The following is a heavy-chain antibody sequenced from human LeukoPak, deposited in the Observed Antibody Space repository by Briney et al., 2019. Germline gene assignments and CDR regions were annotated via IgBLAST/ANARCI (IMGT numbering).Heavy chain of an antibody. Sequence: SETLSLTCTVSDDSITIYYWTWIRQPPGKGLEWIGYIDHTGITNYNPSLNSRVTISRDTSKNHFSLELSSATAADTAVYYCARAFYPGYYSYMAVWGKGTTVTVSS. D-gene: IGHD3-16*01. J-gene: IGHJ6*03. CDR2: IDHTGIT. CDR3: ARAFYPGYYSYMAV. V-gene: IGHV4-59*01. CDR1: DDSITIYY.